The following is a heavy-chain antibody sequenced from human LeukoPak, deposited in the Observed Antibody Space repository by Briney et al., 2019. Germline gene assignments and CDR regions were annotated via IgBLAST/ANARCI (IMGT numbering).Heavy chain of an antibody. D-gene: IGHD5-18*01. Sequence: SETLSLTCTVSGGSISRYYWSWIRQPPGKGLEWIGYIYYSGSTNYNPSLKSRVTISVDTSKNQFSLKLSSVTAADTAVYYCARGNSYGRTYYFDYWGQGTLVTVSS. V-gene: IGHV4-59*01. CDR3: ARGNSYGRTYYFDY. CDR2: IYYSGST. J-gene: IGHJ4*02. CDR1: GGSISRYY.